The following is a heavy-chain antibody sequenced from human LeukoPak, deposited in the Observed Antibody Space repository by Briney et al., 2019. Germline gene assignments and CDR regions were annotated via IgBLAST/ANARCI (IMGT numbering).Heavy chain of an antibody. J-gene: IGHJ4*02. V-gene: IGHV3-23*01. CDR2: ISGSGGST. CDR3: AKDYFGGYSSSWPFDY. D-gene: IGHD6-13*01. Sequence: GGSLRLSCAASGFTFSSYAMSWVRQAPGKGLEWVSAISGSGGSTYYADPVKGRFTISRDNSKNTLYLQMNSLRAEDTAVYYCAKDYFGGYSSSWPFDYWGQGTLVTVSS. CDR1: GFTFSSYA.